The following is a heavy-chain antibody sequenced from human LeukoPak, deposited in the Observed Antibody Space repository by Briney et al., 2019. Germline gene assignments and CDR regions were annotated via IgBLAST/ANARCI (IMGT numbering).Heavy chain of an antibody. J-gene: IGHJ4*02. CDR3: ATDPQEGSGNLPIDY. CDR2: FDPEDGET. D-gene: IGHD6-19*01. Sequence: AASVKVSCKVSGYTLTELSMHWVRQAPGKGLEWMGGFDPEDGETIYAQKFQGRVTMTEDTSTDTAYMELSSLRSEDTAVYYCATDPQEGSGNLPIDYWGQGTLVTVSS. V-gene: IGHV1-24*01. CDR1: GYTLTELS.